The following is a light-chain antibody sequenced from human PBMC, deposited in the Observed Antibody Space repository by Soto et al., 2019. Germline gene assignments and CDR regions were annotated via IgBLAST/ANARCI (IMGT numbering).Light chain of an antibody. CDR3: QTWGTGIRV. Sequence: QLVLTQSPSASASLGASVKLTCTLSSGHSNYAIAWHQQQPEKGPRYLMKVNSDGSHRKGDGIPDRFSGSSSGAQRYLTISSLQSEDEADYYCQTWGTGIRVFGTETNFTVL. J-gene: IGLJ1*01. CDR1: SGHSNYA. V-gene: IGLV4-69*01. CDR2: VNSDGSH.